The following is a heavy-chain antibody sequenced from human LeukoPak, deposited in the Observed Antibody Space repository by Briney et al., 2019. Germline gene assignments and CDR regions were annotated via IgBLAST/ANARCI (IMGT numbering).Heavy chain of an antibody. J-gene: IGHJ5*02. CDR2: ISSSSSTI. CDR1: GFSFSSYA. Sequence: GGSLRLSCAASGFSFSSYAMSWVRQAPGKGLEWVSYISSSSSTIYYADSVKGRLTISRDNAKNSLYLQMNSLRDEDTAVYYCARGPFDPWGQGTLVTVSS. V-gene: IGHV3-48*02. CDR3: ARGPFDP.